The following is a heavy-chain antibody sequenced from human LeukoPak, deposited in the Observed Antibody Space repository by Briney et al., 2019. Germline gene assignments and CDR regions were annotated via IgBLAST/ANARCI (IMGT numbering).Heavy chain of an antibody. CDR3: AKGRNQWELLPEFDY. CDR2: ISGSGGST. CDR1: GFTFSSYA. Sequence: GGSLRLSCAASGFTFSSYAMSWVRQAPGKGLEWVSAISGSGGSTYYADSVKGRFTISRDNSKNTLYLQMNSLRAEDTAVYYCAKGRNQWELLPEFDYWGQGTLATVSS. J-gene: IGHJ4*02. D-gene: IGHD1-26*01. V-gene: IGHV3-23*01.